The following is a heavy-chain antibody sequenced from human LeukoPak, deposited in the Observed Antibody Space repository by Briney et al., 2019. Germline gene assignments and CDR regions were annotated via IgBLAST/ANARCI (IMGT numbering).Heavy chain of an antibody. CDR3: AKGTTFDAFDM. J-gene: IGHJ3*02. CDR1: GFIFDNYA. CDR2: ISWNTGNK. D-gene: IGHD3-16*01. Sequence: PGRSLRLSRAAAGFIFDNYAMHWVRQAPGKGLEWVSRISWNTGNKNYADSVKGRFTISRDNSKNSLYLQMNSLRPEDTALYYCAKGTTFDAFDMWGQGTMVTVFS. V-gene: IGHV3-9*01.